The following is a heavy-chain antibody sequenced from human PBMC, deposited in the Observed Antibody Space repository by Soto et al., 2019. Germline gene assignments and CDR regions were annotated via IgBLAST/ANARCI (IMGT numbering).Heavy chain of an antibody. Sequence: PGGSLRLSCAASGFTFDDYAMHWVRQAPGKGLEWVSGISWNSGTLGYAESVKGRFTISRDNAKNSLYLQMNSLRAEDTALYYCAKDVAAGGVGLFYYGMDVWGQGTTVTVSS. V-gene: IGHV3-9*01. CDR1: GFTFDDYA. CDR2: ISWNSGTL. D-gene: IGHD6-13*01. CDR3: AKDVAAGGVGLFYYGMDV. J-gene: IGHJ6*02.